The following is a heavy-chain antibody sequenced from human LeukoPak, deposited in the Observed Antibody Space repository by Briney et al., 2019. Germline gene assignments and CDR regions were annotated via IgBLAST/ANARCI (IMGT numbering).Heavy chain of an antibody. J-gene: IGHJ4*02. CDR2: ISVSGGRI. D-gene: IGHD6-13*01. CDR3: AKEGRSSWYFHEVDY. CDR1: GFTFSTNA. Sequence: PGGSLRLSCAASGFTFSTNAMSWVRQAPGKGLEWVSDISVSGGRIYYADSVKGRFTISRDNSKSTLYLQMNSLRAEDTAVYYCAKEGRSSWYFHEVDYWGQGTLVSVSS. V-gene: IGHV3-23*01.